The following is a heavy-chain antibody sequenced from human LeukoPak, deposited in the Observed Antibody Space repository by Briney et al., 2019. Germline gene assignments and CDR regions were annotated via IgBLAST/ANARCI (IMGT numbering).Heavy chain of an antibody. Sequence: GGSLTLSCVASGFTFSNYAMSWVRQAPGKGLEWIAALNGGRTFFQYSVRGRFTISRDNSKNTLYLQLNSLRGDDTAVYYCVKEVTGYGYFDYWGRGTLVTVSS. CDR3: VKEVTGYGYFDY. V-gene: IGHV3-23*01. CDR1: GFTFSNYA. J-gene: IGHJ4*02. D-gene: IGHD2-2*03. CDR2: LNGGRT.